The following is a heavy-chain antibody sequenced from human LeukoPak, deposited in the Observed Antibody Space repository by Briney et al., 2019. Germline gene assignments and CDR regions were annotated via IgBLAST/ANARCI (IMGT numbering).Heavy chain of an antibody. D-gene: IGHD3-22*01. CDR3: ARDSSYYYDSSGDNWFDP. Sequence: PGGSLRLSCAASGFTFSTSWMNWVRQAPGKGLEWVSYISSSGSTIYYADSVKGRFTISRDNAKNSLYLQMNSLRAEDTAVYYCARDSSYYYDSSGDNWFDPWGQGTLVTVSS. CDR2: ISSSGSTI. J-gene: IGHJ5*02. CDR1: GFTFSTSW. V-gene: IGHV3-48*04.